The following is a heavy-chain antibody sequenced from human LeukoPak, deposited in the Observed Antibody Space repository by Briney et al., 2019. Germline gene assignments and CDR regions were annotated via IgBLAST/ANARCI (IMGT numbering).Heavy chain of an antibody. Sequence: PSQTLSLTCTVSGGSISSGDYYWSWIRQPPGKGLEWIGYIYYNGSTYYNPSLKSRVTISVDTSKNQFSLKLSSVTAADTAVYYCARGYYDSSGYYIPDYWGQGTLVTVSS. CDR2: IYYNGST. J-gene: IGHJ4*02. D-gene: IGHD3-22*01. CDR3: ARGYYDSSGYYIPDY. CDR1: GGSISSGDYY. V-gene: IGHV4-30-4*01.